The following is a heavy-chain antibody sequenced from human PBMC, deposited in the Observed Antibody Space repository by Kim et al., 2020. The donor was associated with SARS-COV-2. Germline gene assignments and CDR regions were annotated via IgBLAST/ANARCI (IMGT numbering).Heavy chain of an antibody. CDR2: VYYNGNT. D-gene: IGHD6-19*01. V-gene: IGHV4-39*01. CDR1: GGSISSSSYY. J-gene: IGHJ4*02. Sequence: SETLSLTCTVSGGSISSSSYYWGWIRQSPGRGLEWIGSVYYNGNTYYNPSLTSRLIITVDTSKNQFSPDLSSVTAADTTVNYGARLIPSGWYFDYWGQGTLVTVSS. CDR3: ARLIPSGWYFDY.